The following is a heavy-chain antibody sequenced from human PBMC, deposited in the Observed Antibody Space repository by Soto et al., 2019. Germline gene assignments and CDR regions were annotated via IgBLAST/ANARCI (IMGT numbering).Heavy chain of an antibody. D-gene: IGHD2-2*02. CDR1: GYTFTSYA. CDR3: AKSPDFFCSSANCYRYYFDY. V-gene: IGHV1-3*01. J-gene: IGHJ4*02. Sequence: GASVKVSCKASGYTFTSYAMHWVRQAPGQRLEWMGWINAGNGNTKYSQKFQGRVTITRDTSASTAYMELSSLRAEDTAVYYCAKSPDFFCSSANCYRYYFDYWSQGTLVTVSS. CDR2: INAGNGNT.